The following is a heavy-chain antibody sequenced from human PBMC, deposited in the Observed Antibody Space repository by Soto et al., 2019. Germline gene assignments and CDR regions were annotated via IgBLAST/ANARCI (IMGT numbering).Heavy chain of an antibody. V-gene: IGHV1-69*05. CDR2: IIPIFGTA. D-gene: IGHD3-22*01. CDR1: GGTFSSYA. Sequence: QVQLVQSGAEVKKPGSSVKVSCKASGGTFSSYAISWVRQAPGQGLEWMGGIIPIFGTANYAQKFQGRVKITTDESTRTAYRELSSLSSEDRAVYYCARGARTYYDGSGFDYWGQGTLVTVSS. J-gene: IGHJ4*02. CDR3: ARGARTYYDGSGFDY.